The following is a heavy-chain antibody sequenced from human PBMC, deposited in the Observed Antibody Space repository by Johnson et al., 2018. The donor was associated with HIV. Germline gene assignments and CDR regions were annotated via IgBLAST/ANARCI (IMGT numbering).Heavy chain of an antibody. Sequence: EVQVVESGGGLVKPGGSLRLSCAASGFTFSNAWMSWVRQAPGKGLEWVGRIKSKTDGGTTDYAAPVKCRFTISRDNSKSTLFLQMNSLRAEDTAVYYCAKARRAYDSRGYYYAYDAFDLWGQGTMVTVSS. J-gene: IGHJ3*01. CDR1: GFTFSNAW. CDR3: AKARRAYDSRGYYYAYDAFDL. CDR2: IKSKTDGGTT. D-gene: IGHD3-22*01. V-gene: IGHV3-15*05.